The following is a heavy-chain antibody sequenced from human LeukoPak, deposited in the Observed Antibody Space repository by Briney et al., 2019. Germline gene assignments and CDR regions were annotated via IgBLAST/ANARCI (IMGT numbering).Heavy chain of an antibody. D-gene: IGHD6-13*01. Sequence: ASVKVSCKASGYTFTSYGISWVRQAPGQGLEWMGWISAYNGNTNYAQKLQGRVTMTTDTSTSTAYMELRSLRSDDTAVYYCARASGSSSWYSPFDHWGQGTLVTVSS. CDR2: ISAYNGNT. CDR1: GYTFTSYG. J-gene: IGHJ4*02. V-gene: IGHV1-18*01. CDR3: ARASGSSSWYSPFDH.